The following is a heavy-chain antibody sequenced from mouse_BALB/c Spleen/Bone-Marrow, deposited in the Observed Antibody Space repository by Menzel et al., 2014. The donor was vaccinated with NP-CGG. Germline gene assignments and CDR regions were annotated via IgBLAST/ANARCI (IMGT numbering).Heavy chain of an antibody. J-gene: IGHJ2*01. D-gene: IGHD2-3*01. CDR1: GYTFSSYW. CDR2: ILPGSGST. Sequence: VHLVESGAELMKPGASVKISCKATGYTFSSYWIEWVKQRPGHGLEWIGEILPGSGSTNYNEKFKGKATFTADTSSNTAYMQLSSLTSEDFAVYYCARRGYDGYHWGQGTTLTVSS. CDR3: ARRGYDGYH. V-gene: IGHV1-9*01.